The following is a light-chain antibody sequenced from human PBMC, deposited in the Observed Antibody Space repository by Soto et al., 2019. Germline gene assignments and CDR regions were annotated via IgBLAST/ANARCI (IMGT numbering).Light chain of an antibody. CDR3: QQYASYPYT. Sequence: EIVLTQSPGTLSLSPGERATLSCRASQSLSNTYLAWYQQKPGQAPRLLIYGASSRATGVPDRFSGSGSGTDFTLNISRLGPEAFAVYYCQQYASYPYTFGPGTKVDIK. CDR1: QSLSNTY. V-gene: IGKV3-20*01. J-gene: IGKJ3*01. CDR2: GAS.